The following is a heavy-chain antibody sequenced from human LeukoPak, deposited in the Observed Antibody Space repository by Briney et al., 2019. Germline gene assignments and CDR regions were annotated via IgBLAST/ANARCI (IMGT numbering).Heavy chain of an antibody. J-gene: IGHJ5*02. CDR2: INPSGGST. V-gene: IGHV1-46*01. D-gene: IGHD6-13*01. Sequence: ASVKVSCKASGYTFTSYYMHWVRQAPGQGLEWMGIINPSGGSTSYAQKFQGRVTMTRDTSTSTVYMELSGLRSEDTAVYYCARGVSIAAAGGWFDPWGQGTLVTVSS. CDR3: ARGVSIAAAGGWFDP. CDR1: GYTFTSYY.